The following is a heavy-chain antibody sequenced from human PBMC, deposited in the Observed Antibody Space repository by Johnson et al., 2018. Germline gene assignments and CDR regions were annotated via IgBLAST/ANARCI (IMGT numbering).Heavy chain of an antibody. CDR1: GFTFSHYA. D-gene: IGHD1-26*01. Sequence: QVQLVESGGGVVQPGRSXTLSCAASGFTFSHYAMHWVRQAPDKGLEWVAVIAYDGSNKYHADSVGGRFTISRDNSKNTLYLQMNSLRAEDTAVYYCARDTGDNYYYYDMDVWGKGTTVTVSS. CDR2: IAYDGSNK. V-gene: IGHV3-30*04. J-gene: IGHJ6*03. CDR3: ARDTGDNYYYYDMDV.